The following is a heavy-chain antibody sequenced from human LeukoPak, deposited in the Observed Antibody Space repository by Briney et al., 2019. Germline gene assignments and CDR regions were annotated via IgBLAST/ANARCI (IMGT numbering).Heavy chain of an antibody. J-gene: IGHJ5*01. Sequence: SETLSLTCAVSGGSISSGGYSWSWIRQPPGKGLEWIGYIYYSGSTYYNPSLKSRVTISVDTSKNQFSLKLSSVTAADTAVYYCARDCMVGHKAPGCWFDYWGQGTLVTVSS. CDR2: IYYSGST. D-gene: IGHD2-15*01. CDR3: ARDCMVGHKAPGCWFDY. CDR1: GGSISSGGYS. V-gene: IGHV4-30-4*07.